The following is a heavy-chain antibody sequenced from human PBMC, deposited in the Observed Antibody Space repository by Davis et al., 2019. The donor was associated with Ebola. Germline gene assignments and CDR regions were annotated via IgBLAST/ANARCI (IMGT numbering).Heavy chain of an antibody. CDR2: IKSKTDGGTT. J-gene: IGHJ5*02. CDR1: GFTFSNAW. CDR3: TQVGYSLPRNWFDP. Sequence: PGGSLRLSCAASGFTFSNAWMSWVRQAPGKGLEWVGRIKSKTDGGTTDYAAHVKGRFTISRDDSKNTLYLQMNSLKTEDTAMYYCTQVGYSLPRNWFDPWGQGTLVTVSS. V-gene: IGHV3-15*01. D-gene: IGHD5-18*01.